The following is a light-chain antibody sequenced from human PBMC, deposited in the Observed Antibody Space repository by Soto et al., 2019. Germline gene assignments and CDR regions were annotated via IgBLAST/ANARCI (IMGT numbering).Light chain of an antibody. Sequence: QPVLTQSPSASASLGASVKLTCTLSSGHSSYAIAWHQQQPEKGPRYLMKVNDDGTHTKGDGTPDRFSGSSSGAERYLTISSLQSDDEADYYCQTWGSGIHLVFGGGTKLTVL. CDR1: SGHSSYA. CDR3: QTWGSGIHLV. CDR2: VNDDGTH. V-gene: IGLV4-69*01. J-gene: IGLJ2*01.